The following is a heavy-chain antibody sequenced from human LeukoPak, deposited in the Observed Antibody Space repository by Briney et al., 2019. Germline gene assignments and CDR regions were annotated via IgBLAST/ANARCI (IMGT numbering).Heavy chain of an antibody. J-gene: IGHJ4*02. D-gene: IGHD1-26*01. Sequence: SVKVSCKASGGTFSSYAISWVRQAPGQGLEWMGGIIPIFGTANYAQKLQGRVTMTTDTSTSTAYMELRSLRSDDTAVYYCARDRSIVGAHANPTQYYFDYWGQGTLVTVSS. CDR3: ARDRSIVGAHANPTQYYFDY. CDR1: GGTFSSYA. V-gene: IGHV1-69*05. CDR2: IIPIFGTA.